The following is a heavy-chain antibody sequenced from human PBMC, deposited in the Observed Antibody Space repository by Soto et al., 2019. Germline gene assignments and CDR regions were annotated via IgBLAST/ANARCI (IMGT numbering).Heavy chain of an antibody. D-gene: IGHD1-1*01. CDR3: ARESTGTYDY. CDR1: GFTFSIYS. J-gene: IGHJ4*02. V-gene: IGHV3-21*01. Sequence: PGGSLRLSCAACGFTFSIYSMNWVRQAPGKGLEWVSSISSSSSYIYYADSVKGRFTISRDNAKNSLYLQMNSLRAEDTAVYYCARESTGTYDYWGQGTLVTVSS. CDR2: ISSSSSYI.